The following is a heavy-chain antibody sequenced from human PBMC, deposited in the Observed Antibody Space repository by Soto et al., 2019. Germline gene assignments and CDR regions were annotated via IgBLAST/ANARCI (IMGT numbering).Heavy chain of an antibody. D-gene: IGHD7-27*01. Sequence: QVQLQESGPGLVKPSESLSLTCTVSGASVSSGSYFWSWIRQPPGKGLEWIGYIYYSGSTNYEPSLKSRVTISVDTSKNQFSLKLSSVTAADTAVYYCARQWVGKVCTVYYPFGMDVWGQGTTVTVSS. CDR1: GASVSSGSYF. J-gene: IGHJ6*02. CDR3: ARQWVGKVCTVYYPFGMDV. V-gene: IGHV4-61*01. CDR2: IYYSGST.